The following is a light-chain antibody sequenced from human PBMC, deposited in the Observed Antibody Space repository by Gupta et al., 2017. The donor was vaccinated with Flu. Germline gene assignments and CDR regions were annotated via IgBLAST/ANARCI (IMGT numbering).Light chain of an antibody. J-gene: IGKJ1*01. CDR1: QSISSW. CDR2: KAS. Sequence: PSTLSASIGDRVTITCRASQSISSWLAWYQQKPGKAPKLLIYKASREESGVPSRFSGSGSGTEFTLSISSLQPDDFATYYCQQKNSCSWTFGQGTKVEIK. V-gene: IGKV1-5*03. CDR3: QQKNSCSWT.